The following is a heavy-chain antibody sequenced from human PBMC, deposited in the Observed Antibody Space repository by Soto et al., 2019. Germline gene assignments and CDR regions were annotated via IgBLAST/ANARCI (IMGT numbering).Heavy chain of an antibody. CDR1: GFTFRSYV. Sequence: QVQLVESGGGVVQPGTSLRLSCVGSGFTFRSYVIHWVRQAPGKGLEWVALTSYDGSNNFYGDSVKGRFTISRHNSRNAVELQMDSLRFEDTALYYCARWGTTGGLDVWCQGTVVSVSS. J-gene: IGHJ4*02. CDR2: TSYDGSNN. CDR3: ARWGTTGGLDV. D-gene: IGHD3-16*01. V-gene: IGHV3-33*05.